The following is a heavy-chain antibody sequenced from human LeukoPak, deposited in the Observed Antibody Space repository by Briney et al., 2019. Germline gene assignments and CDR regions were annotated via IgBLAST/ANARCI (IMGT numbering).Heavy chain of an antibody. CDR1: GFTFSSYA. Sequence: GGSLRLSCAASGFTFSSYAMSWVRQAPGKGLEWVSAISGSGGSTYYAGSVKGRFTISRDNSKNTLYLQMNSLRAEDTAVYYCAKAWRYSSDLDYWGQGTLVTVSS. V-gene: IGHV3-23*01. D-gene: IGHD5-18*01. J-gene: IGHJ4*02. CDR2: ISGSGGST. CDR3: AKAWRYSSDLDY.